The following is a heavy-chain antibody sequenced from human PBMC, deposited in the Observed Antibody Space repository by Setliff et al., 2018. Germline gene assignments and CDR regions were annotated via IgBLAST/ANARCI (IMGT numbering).Heavy chain of an antibody. CDR3: ARGPTIVDWFFDL. J-gene: IGHJ2*01. Sequence: SETLSLTCTVSGGSISSYFWNWIRQPPGKGLEWIGSVYHGGTTNYKPSLKRRVTISEDMSKNQVSLTLTSVTAADTAVYYCARGPTIVDWFFDLWGRGTLVTVSS. CDR1: GGSISSYF. V-gene: IGHV4-59*13. CDR2: VYHGGTT. D-gene: IGHD3-22*01.